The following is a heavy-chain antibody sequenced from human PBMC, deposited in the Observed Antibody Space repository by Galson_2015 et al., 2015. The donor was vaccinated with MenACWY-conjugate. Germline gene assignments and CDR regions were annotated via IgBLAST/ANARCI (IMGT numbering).Heavy chain of an antibody. V-gene: IGHV4-39*07. CDR3: ARDREKITMVRGGLDY. CDR1: GGSISSSSYY. J-gene: IGHJ4*02. CDR2: IYYSGST. D-gene: IGHD3-10*01. Sequence: ETLSLPCTVSGGSISSSSYYWGWIRQPPGKGLEWIGSIYYSGSTYYNPSLKSRVTISVDTSKNQFSLKLSSVTAADTAVYYCARDREKITMVRGGLDYWGQGTLVTVSS.